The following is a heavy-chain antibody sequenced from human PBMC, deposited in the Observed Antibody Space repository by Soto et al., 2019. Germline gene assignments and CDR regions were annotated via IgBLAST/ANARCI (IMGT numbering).Heavy chain of an antibody. V-gene: IGHV5-10-1*01. J-gene: IGHJ4*02. CDR3: ARHPYYFDSSGYSEQDANFDY. CDR1: GYSFTSYW. CDR2: IDPSDSYT. Sequence: GESLKISCKGSGYSFTSYWISWVRQMPGKGLEWMGRIDPSDSYTNYSPSFQGHVTISADKSISTAYLQWSSLKASDTAMYYCARHPYYFDSSGYSEQDANFDYWGQGTLVTVSS. D-gene: IGHD3-22*01.